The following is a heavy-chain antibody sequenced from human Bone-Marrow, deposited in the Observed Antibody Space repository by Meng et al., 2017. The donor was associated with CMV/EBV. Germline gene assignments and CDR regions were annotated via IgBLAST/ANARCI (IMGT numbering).Heavy chain of an antibody. CDR1: GGSISSYY. V-gene: IGHV4-59*01. Sequence: SDTLSLTCPVSGGSISSYYWSWIRQVPGKGLEWIGYVYSSGNTNYNPSVKSRVTISIDTSKSQFSLKLTSVTAADTAVYDCARYDPPRGSLDDWGQGALVTVSS. CDR3: ARYDPPRGSLDD. D-gene: IGHD3-16*02. CDR2: VYSSGNT. J-gene: IGHJ4*02.